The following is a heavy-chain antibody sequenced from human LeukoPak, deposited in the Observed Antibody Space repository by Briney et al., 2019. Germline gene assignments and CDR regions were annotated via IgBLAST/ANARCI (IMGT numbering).Heavy chain of an antibody. CDR1: GFTFSSYA. Sequence: GGSLRLSCAASGFTFSSYAMTWVRQTPGKGLEWVSAISGTGRSTYYADSVEDRFSISRNTSKNTLYLHMHSLRAEDTAVYYCAKVARPGHDRSGYYPYYFDYWGQGTLVTVSS. CDR3: AKVARPGHDRSGYYPYYFDY. J-gene: IGHJ4*02. CDR2: ISGTGRST. D-gene: IGHD3-22*01. V-gene: IGHV3-23*01.